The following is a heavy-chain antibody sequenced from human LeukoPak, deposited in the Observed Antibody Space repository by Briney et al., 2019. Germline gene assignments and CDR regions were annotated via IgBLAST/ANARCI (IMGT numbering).Heavy chain of an antibody. CDR3: AKSGYNYDSDAYAFIDY. D-gene: IGHD3-22*01. J-gene: IGHJ4*02. Sequence: GGALRLSCVVSGFTFSRYGMSWVRQAPGTALEWVSGISSGGGSTYYADSVKGRFTISRDNSKNTLYLEMSSLRAGDTAVYYCAKSGYNYDSDAYAFIDYWGQGTLVTVSS. CDR2: ISSGGGST. CDR1: GFTFSRYG. V-gene: IGHV3-23*01.